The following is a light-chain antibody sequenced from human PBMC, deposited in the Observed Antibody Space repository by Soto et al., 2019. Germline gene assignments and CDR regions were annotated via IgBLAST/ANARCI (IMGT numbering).Light chain of an antibody. V-gene: IGKV3-11*01. CDR2: DAS. CDR3: QQRSEWPPVT. CDR1: QSVGSY. J-gene: IGKJ4*01. Sequence: EIVLTQSPATLSLSPGQRATLSCRASQSVGSYLAWYQQKPGQAPRLLIYDASNRATGIPARFRGSGSGTDFTLTISSLEPEDSAVYYCQQRSEWPPVTFGGGTNVEIK.